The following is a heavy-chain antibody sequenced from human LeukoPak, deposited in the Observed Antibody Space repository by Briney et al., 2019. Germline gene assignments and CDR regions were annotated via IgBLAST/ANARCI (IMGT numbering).Heavy chain of an antibody. CDR2: FDPEDGET. V-gene: IGHV1-24*01. Sequence: ASVKVSCKVSGYTLTELSMHWVRQAPGKGLEWMGGFDPEDGETIYAQKFQGRVTMTEDTSTDTAYMELSRLRSEDTAVYYCASQGSERGYSYGGTNYYYGMDVWGQGTTVTVSS. CDR1: GYTLTELS. J-gene: IGHJ6*02. CDR3: ASQGSERGYSYGGTNYYYGMDV. D-gene: IGHD5-18*01.